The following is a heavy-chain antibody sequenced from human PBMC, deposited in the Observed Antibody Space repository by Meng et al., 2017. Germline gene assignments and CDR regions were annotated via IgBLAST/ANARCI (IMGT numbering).Heavy chain of an antibody. CDR3: ARVRYSSSWYLFDY. J-gene: IGHJ4*02. CDR2: IYSCGST. Sequence: GQLVESGGGWIQPGGSLRLSCAASGFTVSSNYMSWVRQAPGKGLEWVSVIYSCGSTYYADSVKGRFTISRDNSKNTLYLQMNSLRAEDTAVYYCARVRYSSSWYLFDYWGQGTLVTVSS. D-gene: IGHD6-13*01. CDR1: GFTVSSNY. V-gene: IGHV3-66*03.